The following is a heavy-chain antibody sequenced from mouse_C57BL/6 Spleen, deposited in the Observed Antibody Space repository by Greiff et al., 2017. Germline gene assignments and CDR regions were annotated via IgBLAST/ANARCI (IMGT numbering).Heavy chain of an antibody. Sequence: QVQLQQPGAELVKPGASVKMSCKASGYTFTSYWITWVKQRPGQGLEWIGDLYPGSGSTKYNEKFTSKAILTVDTSASTAYLQLSSLTSEYSAVYYCARKGVKKWFAYWGQGTLVTVSA. CDR2: LYPGSGST. CDR3: ARKGVKKWFAY. CDR1: GYTFTSYW. J-gene: IGHJ3*01. D-gene: IGHD2-5*01. V-gene: IGHV1-55*01.